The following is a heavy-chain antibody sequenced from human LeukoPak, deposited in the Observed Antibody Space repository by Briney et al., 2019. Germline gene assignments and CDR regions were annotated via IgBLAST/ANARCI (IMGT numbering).Heavy chain of an antibody. CDR1: GGSISSSSYY. Sequence: SETLSLTCTVSGGSISSSSYYWSWIRQPPGKGLEWIGEINHGGTTNYSPSLKSRVTISVDTSQNQFSLKLSSVTAADTAVYYCGGWGGGGSGSFYFYGMDVWGQETTVTVSP. J-gene: IGHJ6*01. CDR3: GGWGGGGSGSFYFYGMDV. CDR2: INHGGTT. D-gene: IGHD3-10*01. V-gene: IGHV4-39*07.